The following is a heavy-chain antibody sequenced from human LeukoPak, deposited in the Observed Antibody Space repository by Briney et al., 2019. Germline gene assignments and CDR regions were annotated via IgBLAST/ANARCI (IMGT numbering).Heavy chain of an antibody. Sequence: TGGSLRLSCVVSGFDLCTYSMNWVRQAPGKGLEWISYISVCSSPDTIYYADSVKGRFTISRGNAKNSLYLQMNRLRAEDTAVYYCARTKVHYDRGGLYYWGQGALVTVSS. CDR3: ARTKVHYDRGGLYY. CDR1: GFDLCTYS. D-gene: IGHD3-22*01. CDR2: ISVCSSPDTI. V-gene: IGHV3-48*01. J-gene: IGHJ4*02.